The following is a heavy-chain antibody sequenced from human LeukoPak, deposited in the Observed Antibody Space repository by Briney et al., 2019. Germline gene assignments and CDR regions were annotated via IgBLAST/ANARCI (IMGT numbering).Heavy chain of an antibody. CDR2: IYTSGST. Sequence: SETLSLTCTVSGGSISSGSYYWSWIRQPAGKGLEWIGRIYTSGSTNYNPSLKGRVTISVDTSKNQFSLKLSSVTAADTAVYYCAREAPPPYYYGSGSYLFDYWGQGTLVTVSS. D-gene: IGHD3-10*01. J-gene: IGHJ4*02. V-gene: IGHV4-61*02. CDR1: GGSISSGSYY. CDR3: AREAPPPYYYGSGSYLFDY.